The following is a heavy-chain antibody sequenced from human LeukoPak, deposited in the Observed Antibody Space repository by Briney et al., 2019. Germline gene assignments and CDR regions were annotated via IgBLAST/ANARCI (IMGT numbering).Heavy chain of an antibody. V-gene: IGHV4-34*01. D-gene: IGHD2-8*01. J-gene: IGHJ3*02. CDR2: INHSGST. CDR3: AREDIVLMVYASAFDI. CDR1: GGSISSYY. Sequence: SETLSLTCTVSGGSISSYYWSWIRQPPGKGLEWIGEINHSGSTNYNPSLKSRVTISVDTSKNQFSLKLSSVTAADTAVYYCAREDIVLMVYASAFDIWGQGTMVTVSS.